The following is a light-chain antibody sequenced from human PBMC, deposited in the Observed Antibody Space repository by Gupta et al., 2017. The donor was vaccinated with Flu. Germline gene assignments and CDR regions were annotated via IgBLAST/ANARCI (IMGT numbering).Light chain of an antibody. V-gene: IGKV1-39*01. CDR3: LQTYSTPRT. CDR2: AAS. J-gene: IGKJ1*01. Sequence: DIQMTQSPSSLSASVGDRVTITCRASQSISSFLSWYQQKPGKAPKLLIYAASSLQSGVPSRFSGSGSGTDFILSISSLQPEDFATYDCLQTYSTPRTFGQGTKVEIK. CDR1: QSISSF.